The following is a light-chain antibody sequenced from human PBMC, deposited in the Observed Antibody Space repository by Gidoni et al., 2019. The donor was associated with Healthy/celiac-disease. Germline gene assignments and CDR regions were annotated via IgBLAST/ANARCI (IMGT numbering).Light chain of an antibody. CDR2: AAS. V-gene: IGKV1-9*01. CDR1: QGISSY. CDR3: QQLNSYLT. Sequence: IQFTQSPSSLSASVGDRVTITCRASQGISSYLAWYQHKPGKAPKLLIYAASTLQSGVPSRFSGSGSGTDFTLTISSLQPEDFATYYCQQLNSYLTFGGGTKVEIK. J-gene: IGKJ4*01.